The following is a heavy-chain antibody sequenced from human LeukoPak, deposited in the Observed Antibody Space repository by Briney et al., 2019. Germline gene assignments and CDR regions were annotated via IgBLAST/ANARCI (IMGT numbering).Heavy chain of an antibody. D-gene: IGHD6-13*01. CDR1: GFTFNNYG. Sequence: GGSLRLSCATSGFTFNNYGMHWVRQAPGKGLEWVAVIWYDGSNEYYADSVKGRFTVSRDNSKNTLYLQMNSLRGEDTAVYYCTRVNRGSWYDYWGQGTLVTVSS. J-gene: IGHJ4*02. V-gene: IGHV3-33*01. CDR2: IWYDGSNE. CDR3: TRVNRGSWYDY.